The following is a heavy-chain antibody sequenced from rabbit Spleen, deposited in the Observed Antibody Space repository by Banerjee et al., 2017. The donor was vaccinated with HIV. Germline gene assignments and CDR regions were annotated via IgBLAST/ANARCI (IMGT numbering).Heavy chain of an antibody. J-gene: IGHJ6*01. Sequence: QSLGESGGDLVKPGGTLTLTCTASGFSLSSSDYMCWVRQAPGKGLEWVSCIAGGSSGFTYSATWAKGRFTISKPSSSTVTLQLTSLTVAGAATYFCARDSSSSFSSYGMDLWGPGTLVTVS. CDR2: IAGGSSGFT. V-gene: IGHV1S40*01. CDR3: ARDSSSSFSSYGMDL. CDR1: GFSLSSSDY. D-gene: IGHD1-1*01.